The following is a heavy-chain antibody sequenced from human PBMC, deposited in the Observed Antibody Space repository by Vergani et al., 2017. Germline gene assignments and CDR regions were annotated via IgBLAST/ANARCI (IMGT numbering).Heavy chain of an antibody. CDR2: ISGSGNST. CDR3: ARGNIAATGMHY. D-gene: IGHD6-13*01. V-gene: IGHV3-23*01. Sequence: EVQLWESGGGLVQPGGSLRLSCAASGFTFSSYAMSWVRQAPGKGLEWVSNISGSGNSTYSADSVKGRFTISGDNSKNTLYLQMNSLRAEDTAVYYCARGNIAATGMHYWGQGTRVTGSS. J-gene: IGHJ4*02. CDR1: GFTFSSYA.